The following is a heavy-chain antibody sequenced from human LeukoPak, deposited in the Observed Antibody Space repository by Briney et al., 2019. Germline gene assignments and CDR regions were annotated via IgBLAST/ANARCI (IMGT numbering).Heavy chain of an antibody. V-gene: IGHV1-2*02. J-gene: IGHJ4*02. D-gene: IGHD5-18*01. CDR3: ARDTAMVPDYFDY. CDR2: INPNSGGT. Sequence: ASVKVSCKASGYTFTGYYMHWVRQAPGQGLEWMGWINPNSGGTNYAQKFQGRVTMTRDTSISTAYMELSRLRSDDTAAYYCARDTAMVPDYFDYWGQGTLVTVSS. CDR1: GYTFTGYY.